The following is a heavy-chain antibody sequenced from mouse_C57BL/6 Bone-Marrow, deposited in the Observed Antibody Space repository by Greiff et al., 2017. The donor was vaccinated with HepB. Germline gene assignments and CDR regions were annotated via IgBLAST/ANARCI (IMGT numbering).Heavy chain of an antibody. CDR3: ARTGGLRGTWFAY. J-gene: IGHJ3*01. CDR1: GFSFTSYG. Sequence: VQLQQSGPGLVQPSPSLSLTCTVSGFSFTSYGVHWVRQSPGKGLEWLGVIWSGGSTDYNAAFISRLSISKDNSKSQVFFKMNSLQADDTAIYYCARTGGLRGTWFAYWGQGTLVTVSA. D-gene: IGHD2-4*01. CDR2: IWSGGST. V-gene: IGHV2-2*01.